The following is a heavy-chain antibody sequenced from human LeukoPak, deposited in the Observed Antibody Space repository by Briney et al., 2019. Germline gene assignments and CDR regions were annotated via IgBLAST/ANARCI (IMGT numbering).Heavy chain of an antibody. Sequence: PGRSLRLSCAASGFTFSSYGMHWVRQAPGKGLEWVAVISYDGSNKYFADSVKGRFTISRDNSKNTLYLQMNSLRAEDTAVYYCAKGSYSSSWYPLGFDYWGQGTLVTVSS. D-gene: IGHD6-13*01. CDR2: ISYDGSNK. J-gene: IGHJ4*02. CDR1: GFTFSSYG. CDR3: AKGSYSSSWYPLGFDY. V-gene: IGHV3-30*18.